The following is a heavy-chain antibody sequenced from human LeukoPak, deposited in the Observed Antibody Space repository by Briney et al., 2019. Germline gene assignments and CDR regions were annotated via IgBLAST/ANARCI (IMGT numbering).Heavy chain of an antibody. J-gene: IGHJ6*03. CDR1: GGSISSSSYY. D-gene: IGHD3-16*01. CDR2: IYYSGST. CDR3: AREFPRLGGLTYYYYMDV. Sequence: SETLSLTCTVSGGSISSSSYYWGWIRQPPGKGLEWIGSIYYSGSTYYNPSLKSRVTISVDTSKNQFSLKLSSVTAADTAVYYCAREFPRLGGLTYYYYMDVWGKGTTVTISS. V-gene: IGHV4-39*01.